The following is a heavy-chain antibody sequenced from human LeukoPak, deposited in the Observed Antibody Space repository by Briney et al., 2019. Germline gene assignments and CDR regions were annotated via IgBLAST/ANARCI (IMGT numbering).Heavy chain of an antibody. D-gene: IGHD1-26*01. V-gene: IGHV3-11*04. CDR3: ARTRGSYGGHDAFDI. CDR1: VFTFSDYY. Sequence: GGSLRLSRAASVFTFSDYYMSWIRQAPGKGREWVSYISSSGSTIYYADTVKGRFTSSRGNAKNSLYLQMNSLRAEDTAVYYCARTRGSYGGHDAFDIWGQGTMVTVSS. CDR2: ISSSGSTI. J-gene: IGHJ3*02.